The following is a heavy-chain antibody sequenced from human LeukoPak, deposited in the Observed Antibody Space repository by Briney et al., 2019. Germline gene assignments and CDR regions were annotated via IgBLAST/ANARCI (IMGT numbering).Heavy chain of an antibody. J-gene: IGHJ4*02. Sequence: SQTLSLTCTVSGGSISSGSYYWSWIRQPAGKGLEWIGRIYTSGSTNYNPSLKSRVTISVDTSKSQFSLKLSSVTAADTAVYYCARAHRRWAAAGSFDYWGQGTLVTVSS. CDR3: ARAHRRWAAAGSFDY. D-gene: IGHD6-13*01. V-gene: IGHV4-61*02. CDR1: GGSISSGSYY. CDR2: IYTSGST.